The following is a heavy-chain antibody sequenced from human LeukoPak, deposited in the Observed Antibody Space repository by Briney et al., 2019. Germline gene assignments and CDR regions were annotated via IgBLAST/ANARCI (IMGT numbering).Heavy chain of an antibody. Sequence: GGSLRLSCAASGFTFSSYLMSWVRQAPGKGLEWVANIKQDGSEKYYVDSVKGRFTISRDNAKNSLYLQMNSLRAEDTAVYYCARDLWSGYYDYYYYMDVWGKGTTVTVSS. CDR3: ARDLWSGYYDYYYYMDV. CDR2: IKQDGSEK. J-gene: IGHJ6*03. CDR1: GFTFSSYL. V-gene: IGHV3-7*01. D-gene: IGHD3-3*01.